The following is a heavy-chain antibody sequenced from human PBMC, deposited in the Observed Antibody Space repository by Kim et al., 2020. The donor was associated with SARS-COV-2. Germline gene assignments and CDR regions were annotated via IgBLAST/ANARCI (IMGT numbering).Heavy chain of an antibody. D-gene: IGHD2-2*01. V-gene: IGHV3-30-3*01. Sequence: GGSLRLSCAASGFTFSSYAMHWVRQAPGKGLEWVAVISYDGSNKYYADSVKGRFTISRDNSKNTLYLQMNSLRAEDTAVYYCARIVGYVVPAAISYGDPKPPRFDYWGQGTLVTVSS. CDR2: ISYDGSNK. CDR3: ARIVGYVVPAAISYGDPKPPRFDY. CDR1: GFTFSSYA. J-gene: IGHJ4*02.